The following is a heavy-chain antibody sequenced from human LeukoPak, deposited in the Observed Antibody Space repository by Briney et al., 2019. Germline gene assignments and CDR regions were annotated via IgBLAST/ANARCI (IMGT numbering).Heavy chain of an antibody. D-gene: IGHD5-24*01. CDR3: ATGTGSFRLSRFWSWLLFDY. Sequence: SVKVSCKLSGYTLTELSMHWVRHAPGKGLEWMGGFHPEDGETIYAQKFQGRVTMTEDTSTDTAYMKLSSLRSEDTAVYYCATGTGSFRLSRFWSWLLFDYWGQGTLVTVSS. CDR1: GYTLTELS. J-gene: IGHJ4*02. CDR2: FHPEDGET. V-gene: IGHV1-24*01.